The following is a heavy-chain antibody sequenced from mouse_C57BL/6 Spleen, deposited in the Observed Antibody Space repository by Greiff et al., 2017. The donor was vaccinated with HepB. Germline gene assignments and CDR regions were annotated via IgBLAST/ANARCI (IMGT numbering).Heavy chain of an antibody. J-gene: IGHJ2*01. D-gene: IGHD4-1*01. CDR3: TSGGTGTNFDY. CDR1: GYTFTDYE. Sequence: QVQLKQSGAELVRPGASVTLSCKASGYTFTDYEMHWVKQTPVHGLEWIGAIDPETGGTAYNQKFKGKAILTADKSSSTAYMELRSLTSEDSAVYYCTSGGTGTNFDYWGQGTTLTVSS. V-gene: IGHV1-15*01. CDR2: IDPETGGT.